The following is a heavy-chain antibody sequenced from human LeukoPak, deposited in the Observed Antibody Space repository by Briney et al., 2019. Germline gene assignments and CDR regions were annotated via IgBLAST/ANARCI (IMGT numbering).Heavy chain of an antibody. J-gene: IGHJ3*02. V-gene: IGHV4-38-2*02. D-gene: IGHD7-27*01. CDR1: GYSISSGYY. Sequence: PSETLSLTCTVSGYSISSGYYWGWIRQPPGKGLEWIGSIYHSGSTYYNPSLKSRVTISIDTSKNQFSLKLSSVTAADTAMYYCARGKSGNWGIDAFDIWGQGTMVTVSS. CDR2: IYHSGST. CDR3: ARGKSGNWGIDAFDI.